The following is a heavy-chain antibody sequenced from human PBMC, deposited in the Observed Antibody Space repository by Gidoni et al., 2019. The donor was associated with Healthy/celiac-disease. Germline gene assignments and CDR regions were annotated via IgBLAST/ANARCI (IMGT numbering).Heavy chain of an antibody. J-gene: IGHJ6*03. CDR3: ARHRGSGYDYEYYYYYMDV. D-gene: IGHD5-12*01. V-gene: IGHV4-39*01. CDR1: GGSISSRSDY. CDR2: IYDSGST. Sequence: QLQLQESGPGLVKPSETLSLTCTVSGGSISSRSDYWGWIRQPPGKGLEWIGSIYDSGSTYYTPSLKSRVTISVDTSKNQFSLKLSSVTAADTAVYYCARHRGSGYDYEYYYYYMDVWGKGTTVTVSS.